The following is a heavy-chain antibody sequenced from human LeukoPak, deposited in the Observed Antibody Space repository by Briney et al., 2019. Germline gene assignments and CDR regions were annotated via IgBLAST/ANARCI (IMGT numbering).Heavy chain of an antibody. D-gene: IGHD2-2*03. CDR1: GGSINSSSYY. CDR2: IFYSGSA. Sequence: PSETLSLTCSVSGGSINSSSYYWGWIRQPPGKGLEWIGSIFYSGSAFYTPSLKSRVTISVDTSKNQLSLEVSSVTAADTAVYYCASHRDPGYCSSSSCYRYWGQGTLVTVSS. CDR3: ASHRDPGYCSSSSCYRY. J-gene: IGHJ4*02. V-gene: IGHV4-39*01.